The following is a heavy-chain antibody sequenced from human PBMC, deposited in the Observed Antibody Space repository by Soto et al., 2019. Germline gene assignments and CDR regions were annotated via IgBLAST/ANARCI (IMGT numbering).Heavy chain of an antibody. CDR2: ISSSGSTI. J-gene: IGHJ6*02. Sequence: PGGSLRLSCAASGFTFSSYEMNWVRQAPGKGLEWVSYISSSGSTIYYADSVKGRFTISRDNAKNSLYLQMNSLRAEDTAVYYCARCSITIFGVVHYYGMDVWGQGTTVTSP. CDR3: ARCSITIFGVVHYYGMDV. D-gene: IGHD3-3*01. CDR1: GFTFSSYE. V-gene: IGHV3-48*03.